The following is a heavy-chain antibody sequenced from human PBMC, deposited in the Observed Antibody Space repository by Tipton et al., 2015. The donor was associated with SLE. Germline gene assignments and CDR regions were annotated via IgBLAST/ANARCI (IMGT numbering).Heavy chain of an antibody. V-gene: IGHV4-31*03. CDR2: IHHSGGT. CDR3: ARRLRELRDAFDL. CDR1: GDSINSGRFY. D-gene: IGHD1-7*01. J-gene: IGHJ3*01. Sequence: TLSLTCNVSGDSINSGRFYWNWIRQHPGKGLEWIGLIHHSGGTFYKLSLRSRVTVSLDPSKNQFSLKLASVTAADSAVYFCARRLRELRDAFDLWGQGTLVTVSS.